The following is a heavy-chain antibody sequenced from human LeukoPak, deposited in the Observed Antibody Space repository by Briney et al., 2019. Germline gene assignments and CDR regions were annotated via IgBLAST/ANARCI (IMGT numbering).Heavy chain of an antibody. V-gene: IGHV4-39*01. CDR3: ARHASVDGNWPRPLDY. CDR2: IYYSGST. CDR1: GRCISISPYY. D-gene: IGHD6-19*01. Sequence: SETLSLTCSVSGRCISISPYYWRWIRQPPGKVLEWFGNIYYSGSTYYNPSLKTRVTISVDTSKNQFSLKLTSVTAADTAVYYCARHASVDGNWPRPLDYWGQGSLVTVSS. J-gene: IGHJ4*02.